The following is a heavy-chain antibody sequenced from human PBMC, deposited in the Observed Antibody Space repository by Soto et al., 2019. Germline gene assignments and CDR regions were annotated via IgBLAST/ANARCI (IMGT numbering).Heavy chain of an antibody. CDR1: GGSVSSGSYY. J-gene: IGHJ4*02. D-gene: IGHD1-7*01. CDR3: ARTGWNSPLDY. CDR2: IYYSGST. Sequence: QVQLQESGPGLVKPSETLSLTCTVSGGSVSSGSYYWSWIRQPPGKGLEWIGYIYYSGSTNYNPSLKSRVTTSVYTSKNQFSLKLNSVTAADTAVYDCARTGWNSPLDYWGQGTLVTVSS. V-gene: IGHV4-61*01.